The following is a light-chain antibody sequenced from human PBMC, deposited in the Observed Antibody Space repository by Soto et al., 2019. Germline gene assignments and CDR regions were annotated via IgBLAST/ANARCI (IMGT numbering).Light chain of an antibody. CDR2: HAS. Sequence: DIQLTQSPSSLSASVGDRVTITCRASQDIFNYLAWCQQRPGQVPKLLIYHASTLQSGVPSRFSGSGSGTDFTLTISSLQPVDVATYYCQKYYSAVFTFGPGTKVDIK. V-gene: IGKV1-27*01. CDR1: QDIFNY. CDR3: QKYYSAVFT. J-gene: IGKJ3*01.